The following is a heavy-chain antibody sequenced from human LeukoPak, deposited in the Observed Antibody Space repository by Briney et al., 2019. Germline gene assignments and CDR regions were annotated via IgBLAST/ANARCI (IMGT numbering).Heavy chain of an antibody. CDR2: ITSDGST. V-gene: IGHV3-74*01. Sequence: GGSLRLSCEASGFTFSRYWMHWVRQAPGKGLLWVSRITSDGSTNYADPVKGRFTISRDNAKNTLYLQMNSLRAEDTAVYYCARVDTSMVTQDYWGQGTLVTVSS. J-gene: IGHJ4*02. CDR3: ARVDTSMVTQDY. D-gene: IGHD5-18*01. CDR1: GFTFSRYW.